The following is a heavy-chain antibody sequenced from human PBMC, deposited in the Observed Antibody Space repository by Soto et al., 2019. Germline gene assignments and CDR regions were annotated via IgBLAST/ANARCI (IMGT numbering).Heavy chain of an antibody. Sequence: PGGSLRRSCAASGFTLSCYYMTWMRQTPGKGLELVSFIGKTGSDIHYADSVEGRFTISRDNSKNTLYLQMNSLRAEDTAVYYCAKGYYCAGNCFDFWGQGTRVTVSS. CDR1: GFTLSCYY. J-gene: IGHJ4*02. CDR3: AKGYYCAGNCFDF. D-gene: IGHD1-26*01. CDR2: IGKTGSDI. V-gene: IGHV3-11*04.